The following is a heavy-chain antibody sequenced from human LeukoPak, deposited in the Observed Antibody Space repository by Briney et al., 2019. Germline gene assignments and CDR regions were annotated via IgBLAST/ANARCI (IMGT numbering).Heavy chain of an antibody. D-gene: IGHD2-2*03. V-gene: IGHV1-69*04. CDR2: IIPILGIA. J-gene: IGHJ3*02. CDR3: ATGYCSSTSCYGVFDAFDI. Sequence: GSSVKVSCKASGGTFSSYAISWVQQAPGQGLEWMGRIIPILGIANYAQKFQGRVTITADKSTSTAYMELSSLRSEDTAVYYCATGYCSSTSCYGVFDAFDIWGQGTMVTVSS. CDR1: GGTFSSYA.